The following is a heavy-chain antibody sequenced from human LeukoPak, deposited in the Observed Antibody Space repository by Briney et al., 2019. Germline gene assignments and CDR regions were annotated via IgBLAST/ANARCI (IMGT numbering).Heavy chain of an antibody. CDR2: IYTGGNT. J-gene: IGHJ4*02. CDR3: ARGDDSGYYDYFDY. D-gene: IGHD3-22*01. V-gene: IGHV3-53*01. CDR1: GFTFSSYS. Sequence: GGSLRLSCAASGFTFSSYSMSWVRQAPGKGLEWVSTIYTGGNTYYAASVKGRFTISRDFSKNTVFLHMNSLRAEDTAMYYCARGDDSGYYDYFDYWGQGALVTVSS.